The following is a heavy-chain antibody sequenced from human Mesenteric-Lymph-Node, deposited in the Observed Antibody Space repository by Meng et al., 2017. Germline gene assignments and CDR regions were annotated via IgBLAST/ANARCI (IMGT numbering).Heavy chain of an antibody. V-gene: IGHV4-34*01. J-gene: IGHJ5*02. Sequence: QAQLQQGGAGRRQPSETLAHTCGGSGGGCNGYYWSWIRQPPGKGLEWIAEINHSGNTNYNPSLKSRVTISVDRSNNQFSLRLKSVSAADTAVYYCARGRFGDAANSYNWFDPWGQGTLVTVSS. CDR2: INHSGNT. D-gene: IGHD3-10*01. CDR1: GGGCNGYY. CDR3: ARGRFGDAANSYNWFDP.